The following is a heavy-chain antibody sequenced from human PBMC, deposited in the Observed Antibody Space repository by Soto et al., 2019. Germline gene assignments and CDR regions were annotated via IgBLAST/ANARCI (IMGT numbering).Heavy chain of an antibody. CDR2: IFHTGST. V-gene: IGHV4-4*02. Sequence: QVHLQESGPGLVKPSGTLSLTCAVSNVSISSTYFWSWVRLPPGKGLEWIGEIFHTGSTYYNPSLQSRVTISIDKSKNQFSLKLDAVTAADTAIYYSACLTRGRGNWFAPWGHGTLVTVSS. D-gene: IGHD3-10*01. CDR3: ACLTRGRGNWFAP. CDR1: NVSISSTYF. J-gene: IGHJ5*02.